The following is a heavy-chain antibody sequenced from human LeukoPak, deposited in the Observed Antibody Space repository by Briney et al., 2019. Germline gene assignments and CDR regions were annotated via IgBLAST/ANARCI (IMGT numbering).Heavy chain of an antibody. J-gene: IGHJ4*02. D-gene: IGHD1-26*01. CDR2: IRYDGNHQ. CDR1: GFTFSRYG. Sequence: GGSLRLSCAASGFTFSRYGLLWVRQAPGKGLDVVTFIRYDGNHQYYADSMKGRFTISRDNSKNTFYLQMNSLRAEDTAVYYCAKDGMVGATTGLHYFDYWGQGILVTVSS. CDR3: AKDGMVGATTGLHYFDY. V-gene: IGHV3-30*02.